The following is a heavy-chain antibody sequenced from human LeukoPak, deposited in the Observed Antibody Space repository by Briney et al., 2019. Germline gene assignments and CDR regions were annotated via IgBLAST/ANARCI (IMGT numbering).Heavy chain of an antibody. CDR3: AKGVETMIVVVIGDFDY. V-gene: IGHV3-53*01. J-gene: IGHJ4*02. CDR2: IYSGGST. D-gene: IGHD3-22*01. CDR1: EFSVGSNY. Sequence: GGSLRLSCAASEFSVGSNYMTWVRQAPGKGLEWVSLIYSGGSTYYADSVKGRFTISRDNSKNTLYLQMNSPRAEDTAVYYCAKGVETMIVVVIGDFDYWGQGTLVTVSS.